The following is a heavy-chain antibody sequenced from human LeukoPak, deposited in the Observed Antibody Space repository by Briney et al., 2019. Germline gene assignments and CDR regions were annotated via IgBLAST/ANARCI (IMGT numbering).Heavy chain of an antibody. Sequence: GGSLRLSCAASGFTFNNYAMHWVRQAPGKGLEWVAVISYDGRNQYYADSVKGRFTVSRDNSKSTLYLQMNSLRGEDTAVYNCARNGGFRDYWGQGTLVTVSS. V-gene: IGHV3-30*04. D-gene: IGHD3-3*01. CDR1: GFTFNNYA. CDR3: ARNGGFRDY. CDR2: ISYDGRNQ. J-gene: IGHJ4*02.